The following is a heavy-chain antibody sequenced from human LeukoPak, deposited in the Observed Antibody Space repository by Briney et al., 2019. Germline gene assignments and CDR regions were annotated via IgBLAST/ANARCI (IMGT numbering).Heavy chain of an antibody. D-gene: IGHD1-26*01. CDR3: ARRFRVGDIHVDAFDM. Sequence: SETLSLTCTVPGGSLSRHYWSWIRQPPGRGLEWIGYVFNSGTTDQNPSLKGRVTISLDTSKNHVSLRLTSVTAADTAVYYCARRFRVGDIHVDAFDMWGQGTMVTVSS. J-gene: IGHJ3*02. V-gene: IGHV4-59*11. CDR1: GGSLSRHY. CDR2: VFNSGTT.